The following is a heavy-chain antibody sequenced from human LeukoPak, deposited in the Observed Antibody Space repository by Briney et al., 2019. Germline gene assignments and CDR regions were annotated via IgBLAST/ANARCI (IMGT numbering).Heavy chain of an antibody. D-gene: IGHD6-19*01. CDR3: ARDKQWLFCFDQ. CDR1: GFPFNTFA. J-gene: IGHJ4*02. CDR2: ISGGAGTT. V-gene: IGHV3-23*01. Sequence: PGGSLRLSCAASGFPFNTFAMNWVRQALGKGLEWVSTISGGAGTTYYADSVKGRFTIARDNSKNTLSLQMNSLRAEDTATYYCARDKQWLFCFDQWGQGTPVTASS.